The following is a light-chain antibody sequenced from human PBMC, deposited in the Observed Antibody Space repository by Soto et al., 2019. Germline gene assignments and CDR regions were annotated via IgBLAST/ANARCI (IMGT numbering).Light chain of an antibody. V-gene: IGKV1-27*01. CDR1: QGISNY. Sequence: DIQMTQSPSSLSASVGDRVTITCQASQGISNYLAWYQQKPGKVPKLLIYAASTLQSGVPSRFSGSGSGTDFTLTISSLQPEDVATYYCQKYNSAPQTFGQGTKVEI. CDR3: QKYNSAPQT. CDR2: AAS. J-gene: IGKJ1*01.